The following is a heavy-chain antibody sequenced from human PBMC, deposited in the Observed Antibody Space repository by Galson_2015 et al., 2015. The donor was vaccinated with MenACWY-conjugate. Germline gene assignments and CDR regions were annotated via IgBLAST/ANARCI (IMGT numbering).Heavy chain of an antibody. J-gene: IGHJ6*02. D-gene: IGHD2-21*01. Sequence: SLRLSCAASGFTFGSYRMNWVRQAPGKGLEWVSSISSSSSYIYYADSVKGRFTISRDNAKNSLYLQMNSLRAEDTAVYYCANFGGYDYGMDVWGQGTTVTVSS. CDR2: ISSSSSYI. V-gene: IGHV3-21*01. CDR3: ANFGGYDYGMDV. CDR1: GFTFGSYR.